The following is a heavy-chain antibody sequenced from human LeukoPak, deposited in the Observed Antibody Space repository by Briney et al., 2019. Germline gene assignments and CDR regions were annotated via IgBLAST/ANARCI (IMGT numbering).Heavy chain of an antibody. Sequence: PSETLSLTCAVYGGSYSDYYCSWLRQPPGKGLEWIGEIHPYGTFYSNSSLKSRLTISIDTSKSQFSLRLTSVTAADTAFYYCARGRDRSKAGDHWGQGTLVTVSS. CDR1: GGSYSDYY. CDR3: ARGRDRSKAGDH. CDR2: IHPYGTF. D-gene: IGHD5-24*01. V-gene: IGHV4-34*01. J-gene: IGHJ4*02.